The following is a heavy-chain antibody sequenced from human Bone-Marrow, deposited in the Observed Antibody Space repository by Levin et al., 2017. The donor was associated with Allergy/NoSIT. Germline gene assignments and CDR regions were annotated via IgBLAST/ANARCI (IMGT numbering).Heavy chain of an antibody. Sequence: GGSLRLSCAASGFTVSRYWMHWVRQAPGKGLEWVSRTNEDGSIKTYADSVKGRFTISRDDVKNTLYLQMNSLRAEDTAVYYCARDLLGADDYWGQGTLVTVSS. J-gene: IGHJ4*02. D-gene: IGHD4-17*01. CDR2: TNEDGSIK. CDR1: GFTVSRYW. CDR3: ARDLLGADDY. V-gene: IGHV3-74*01.